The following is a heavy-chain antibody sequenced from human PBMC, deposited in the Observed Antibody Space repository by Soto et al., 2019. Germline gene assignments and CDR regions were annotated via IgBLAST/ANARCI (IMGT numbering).Heavy chain of an antibody. V-gene: IGHV4-59*01. CDR1: GGSISSYY. CDR2: IYYSGST. Sequence: SETLSLTCTVSGGSISSYYWSWIRQPPGKGLEWIGYIYYSGSTNYNPSLKSQVTISVDTSKNQFSLKLSSVTAADTAVYYCARYQYRNWFDPWGQGTLVTVSS. CDR3: ARYQYRNWFDP. D-gene: IGHD2-2*01. J-gene: IGHJ5*02.